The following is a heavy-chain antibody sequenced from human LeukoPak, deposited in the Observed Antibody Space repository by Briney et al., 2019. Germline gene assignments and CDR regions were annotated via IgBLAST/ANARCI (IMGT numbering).Heavy chain of an antibody. J-gene: IGHJ4*02. CDR3: AKGGTTVTTGVLFDY. CDR2: ISYDGSNK. Sequence: GGSLRLSCAASGFTFSSYGMHWVRQAPGKGLEWVAVISYDGSNKYYADSVKGRFTVSRDNSKNTLYLQMNSLRAEDTAVCYCAKGGTTVTTGVLFDYWGQGTLVTVSS. V-gene: IGHV3-30*18. D-gene: IGHD4-17*01. CDR1: GFTFSSYG.